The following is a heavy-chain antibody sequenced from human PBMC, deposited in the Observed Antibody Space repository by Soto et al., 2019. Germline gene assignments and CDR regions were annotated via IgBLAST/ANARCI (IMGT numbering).Heavy chain of an antibody. V-gene: IGHV1-18*04. D-gene: IGHD6-6*01. J-gene: IGHJ5*02. Sequence: GASVKVSCNASGYSFTSYGISWVRQAPGQRLQWMEWIGAYNDNANYAHKLPRKRRMTTDTYTSTPYLELRSLRSDDTAVSYCARAIKKPLVESWGQGTLVTVS. CDR3: ARAIKKPLVES. CDR1: GYSFTSYG. CDR2: IGAYNDNA.